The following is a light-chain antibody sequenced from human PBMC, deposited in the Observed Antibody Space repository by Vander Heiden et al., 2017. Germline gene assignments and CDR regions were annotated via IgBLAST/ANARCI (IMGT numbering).Light chain of an antibody. CDR3: QQYYSTPYT. CDR1: QSVIYSSNDKNY. J-gene: IGKJ2*01. CDR2: WAS. V-gene: IGKV4-1*01. Sequence: DIVMTQSPDSLAVSLGERDTINCKSSQSVIYSSNDKNYLAWYQQKAGQPPKLLIYWASTRESGVPDRFSGSGSGTDFTLTISSLQAEDVAVYYCQQYYSTPYTFGQGTKV.